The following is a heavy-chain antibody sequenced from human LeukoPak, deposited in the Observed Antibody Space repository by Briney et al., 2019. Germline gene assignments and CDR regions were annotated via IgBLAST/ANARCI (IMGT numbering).Heavy chain of an antibody. CDR2: IWYDGSNK. Sequence: GGSLRLSCAASGFTFSSYSMNWVRQAPGKGLEWVAVIWYDGSNKYYADSVKGRFTISRDNSKNTLYLQMNSLRAEDTAVYYCAREGPVGYFDLWGRGTLVTVSS. CDR1: GFTFSSYS. V-gene: IGHV3-33*08. CDR3: AREGPVGYFDL. J-gene: IGHJ2*01.